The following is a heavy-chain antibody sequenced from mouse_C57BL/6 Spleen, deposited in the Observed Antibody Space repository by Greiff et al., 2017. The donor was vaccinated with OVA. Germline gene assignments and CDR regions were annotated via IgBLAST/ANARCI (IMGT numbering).Heavy chain of an antibody. CDR2: INPSNGGT. CDR3: ARSDGYYLYYFDY. Sequence: QVQLQQPGTELVKPGASVKLSCKASGYTFTSYWMHWVKQRPGQGLEWIGNINPSNGGTNYNEKFKSKTTLTVDKSSSTAYMQLSSLTSEDSAVYYCARSDGYYLYYFDYWGQGTTLTVSS. D-gene: IGHD2-3*01. CDR1: GYTFTSYW. V-gene: IGHV1-53*01. J-gene: IGHJ2*01.